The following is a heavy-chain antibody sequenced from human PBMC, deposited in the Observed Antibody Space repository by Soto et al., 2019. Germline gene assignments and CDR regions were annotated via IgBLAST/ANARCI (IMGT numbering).Heavy chain of an antibody. J-gene: IGHJ4*02. Sequence: SETLSLTCAVYGGSFSGYYWSWIRQPPGRGLEWIGEINHSGSTNYNPSLKSRVTISVDTSKNQFSLKLSSVTAADTAVYYCARARYCSSTSCYPYYFDYWGQGTLVTVSS. CDR1: GGSFSGYY. CDR2: INHSGST. CDR3: ARARYCSSTSCYPYYFDY. D-gene: IGHD2-2*01. V-gene: IGHV4-34*01.